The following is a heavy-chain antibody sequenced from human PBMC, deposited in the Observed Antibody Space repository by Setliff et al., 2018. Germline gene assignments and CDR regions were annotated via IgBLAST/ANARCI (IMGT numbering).Heavy chain of an antibody. CDR2: IYTDNGNT. V-gene: IGHV1-3*04. CDR1: GYTFSANA. Sequence: ASVKVSCKASGYTFSANAIHWVRQAPGQRLEWMGFIYTDNGNTKYSKKFQDRVAITRDTSASTAYMELNSLRAEDTAVYYCARLALTGYDSSGYYYALDYYYYMDVWGKGTTVTVSS. D-gene: IGHD3-22*01. J-gene: IGHJ6*03. CDR3: ARLALTGYDSSGYYYALDYYYYMDV.